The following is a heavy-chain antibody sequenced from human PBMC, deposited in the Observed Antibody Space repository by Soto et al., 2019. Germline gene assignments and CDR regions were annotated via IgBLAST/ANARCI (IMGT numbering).Heavy chain of an antibody. Sequence: PGGSLRLSCAASGFTFSSYAMSWVRQAPGKGLEWVSAISGSGGSTYYADSVKGRFTISRDNSKNTLYLQMNSLRAEDTAVYYCAKDRSTIFGVVPRTLDYWGQGTLVTVSS. CDR3: AKDRSTIFGVVPRTLDY. J-gene: IGHJ4*02. D-gene: IGHD3-3*01. CDR1: GFTFSSYA. V-gene: IGHV3-23*01. CDR2: ISGSGGST.